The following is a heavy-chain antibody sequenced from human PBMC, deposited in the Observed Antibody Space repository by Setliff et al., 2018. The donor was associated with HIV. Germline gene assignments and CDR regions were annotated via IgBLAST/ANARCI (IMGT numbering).Heavy chain of an antibody. CDR3: ATTSRSASHDY. CDR1: GFMFSTYS. J-gene: IGHJ4*02. Sequence: PGGSLRLSCAASGFMFSTYSMNWVRQAPGKGLEWVSFISSGSNYIYYADSVRGRFTISRDNAKNSLYLQMNSLRAEDTAVYYCATTSRSASHDYWGQGTLVTVSS. CDR2: ISSGSNYI. V-gene: IGHV3-21*04.